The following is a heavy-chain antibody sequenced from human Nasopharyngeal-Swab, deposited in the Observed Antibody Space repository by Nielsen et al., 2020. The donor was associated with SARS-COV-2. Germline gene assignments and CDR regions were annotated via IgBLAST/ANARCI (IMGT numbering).Heavy chain of an antibody. D-gene: IGHD2-15*01. Sequence: VRQAPGKGLEWVSGVSGSGGTTKYADSVKGRFTTSRDNSKNKLYLQMHSLRVEDTAVYYCAKDRCCSGGACYFSGFDYWGLGTLVTVSS. J-gene: IGHJ4*02. CDR3: AKDRCCSGGACYFSGFDY. V-gene: IGHV3-23*01. CDR2: VSGSGGTT.